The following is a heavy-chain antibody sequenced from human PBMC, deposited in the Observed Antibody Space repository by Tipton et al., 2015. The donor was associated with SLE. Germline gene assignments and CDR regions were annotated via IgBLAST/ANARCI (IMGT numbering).Heavy chain of an antibody. D-gene: IGHD3-22*01. CDR3: AVPSYDTLGYWYFAL. V-gene: IGHV3-33*01. CDR2: IWFDGSKK. Sequence: SLRLSCAASGFTFSSYGIHWVRQAPGKGLEWVAMIWFDGSKKYYGDSVKGRFTISRDNSENTLFLQLNSLRAEDTAVYYCAVPSYDTLGYWYFALWGRGTLVTVSS. J-gene: IGHJ2*01. CDR1: GFTFSSYG.